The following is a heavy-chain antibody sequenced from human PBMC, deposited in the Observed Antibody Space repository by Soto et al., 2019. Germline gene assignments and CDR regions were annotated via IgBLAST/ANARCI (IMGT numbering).Heavy chain of an antibody. V-gene: IGHV3-48*01. CDR2: ISSSSSTI. D-gene: IGHD6-19*01. CDR3: ARVRAGLRYYYYYMDV. Sequence: EVQLEEFGGGLVQPGGSLRLSCAASGFTFSSYSMNWVRQAPGKGLEWVSYISSSSSTIYYADSVKGRFTISRDNAKNSLYLQMNSLRAEDTAVYYCARVRAGLRYYYYYMDVWGKGTTVTVSS. J-gene: IGHJ6*03. CDR1: GFTFSSYS.